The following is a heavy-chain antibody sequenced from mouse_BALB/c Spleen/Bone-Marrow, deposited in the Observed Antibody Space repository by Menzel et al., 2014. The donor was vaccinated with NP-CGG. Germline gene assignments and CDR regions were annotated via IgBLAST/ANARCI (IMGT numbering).Heavy chain of an antibody. CDR2: ISSKSTNYTT. V-gene: IGHV10-1*01. CDR1: GFTFNIYA. Sequence: EVKVVESGGGLVQPKGSLKLSCAASGFTFNIYAMNWVRQAPRKGLEWVARISSKSTNYTTCYADSVKDRFTISSDDSQSMLYLQMNNLKTEDTAIYYCVRQDYDYPMDYWGQGTSVTVSS. CDR3: VRQDYDYPMDY. J-gene: IGHJ4*01. D-gene: IGHD2-4*01.